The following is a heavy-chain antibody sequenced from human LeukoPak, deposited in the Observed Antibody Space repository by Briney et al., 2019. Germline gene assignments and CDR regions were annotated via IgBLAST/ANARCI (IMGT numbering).Heavy chain of an antibody. CDR3: AGSGSYSYVLPFDY. CDR1: GGSISSGSYY. V-gene: IGHV4-61*02. J-gene: IGHJ4*02. D-gene: IGHD1-26*01. CDR2: IYTSGST. Sequence: SETLSLTCTVSGGSISSGSYYWSWIRQPAGKGLEWIGRIYTSGSTNYNPSLKSRVTISVDTSKNQFSLKLSSVTAADTAVYYCAGSGSYSYVLPFDYWGQGTLVTVSS.